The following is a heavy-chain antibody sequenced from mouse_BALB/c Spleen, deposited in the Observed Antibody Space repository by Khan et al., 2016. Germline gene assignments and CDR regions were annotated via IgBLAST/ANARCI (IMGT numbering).Heavy chain of an antibody. CDR3: SIWLRQGNWFAY. CDR2: ISYSGST. Sequence: EVQLQESGPGLVKPSQSLSLTCTVTGYSITSDYAWNWIRQFPGNKLEWMGYISYSGSTSYNPSLKSRISITRDTSKNPFFLQLNSVTTEDTATYYCSIWLRQGNWFAYWGQGTLVTVSA. D-gene: IGHD2-2*01. J-gene: IGHJ3*01. CDR1: GYSITSDYA. V-gene: IGHV3-2*02.